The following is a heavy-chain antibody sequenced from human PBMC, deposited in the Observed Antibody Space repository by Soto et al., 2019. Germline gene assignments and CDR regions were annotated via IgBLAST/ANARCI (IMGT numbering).Heavy chain of an antibody. CDR1: GFTFSSYG. D-gene: IGHD6-13*01. J-gene: IGHJ4*02. CDR2: IWYDGSNK. V-gene: IGHV3-33*01. CDR3: ARDGLGAAAGSFDY. Sequence: ESGGGVVQPGRSLRLSCAASGFTFSSYGMHWVRQAPGKGLEWVAVIWYDGSNKYYADSVKGRFTISRDNSKNTLYLQMNSLRAEDTAVYYCARDGLGAAAGSFDYWGQGTLVTVSS.